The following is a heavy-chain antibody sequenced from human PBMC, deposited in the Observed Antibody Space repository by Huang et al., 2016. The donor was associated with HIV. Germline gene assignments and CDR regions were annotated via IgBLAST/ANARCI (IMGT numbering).Heavy chain of an antibody. CDR1: GGTFRNSA. CDR3: ARGLTVLAKFDF. D-gene: IGHD4-17*01. J-gene: IGHJ4*02. Sequence: QVQLVQSGAVVKTPGSSVTVSCKASGGTFRNSAINWVRQAPGQGPECMGWIIPMFGRPDYARKFQGRVTITSDDSTSTAYMDLSSLTSDDTSVYYCARGLTVLAKFDFWGQGTLVTVSS. V-gene: IGHV1-69*13. CDR2: IIPMFGRP.